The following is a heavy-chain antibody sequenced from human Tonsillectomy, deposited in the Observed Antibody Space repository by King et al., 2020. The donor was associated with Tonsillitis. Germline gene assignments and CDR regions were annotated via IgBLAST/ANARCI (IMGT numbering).Heavy chain of an antibody. CDR1: GFTVSSNY. CDR2: IYSGGST. V-gene: IGHV3-53*04. D-gene: IGHD2-2*01. J-gene: IGHJ4*02. Sequence: VQLVESGGGLVQPGGSLRLSCAASGFTVSSNYMSWVRQAPGKGLEWVSVIYSGGSTYYADSVKGRFTISRHNSKNTLYLQVNSLRAEDTAVYYCARGDCSSTSCYEGPFDYWGQGTLVTVSS. CDR3: ARGDCSSTSCYEGPFDY.